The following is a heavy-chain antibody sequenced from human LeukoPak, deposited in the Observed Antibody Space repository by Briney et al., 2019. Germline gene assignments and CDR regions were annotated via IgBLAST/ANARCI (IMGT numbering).Heavy chain of an antibody. CDR2: VFYSGST. CDR1: GGSFTNFY. D-gene: IGHD3-16*02. J-gene: IGHJ3*02. Sequence: SETLSLTCSVSGGSFTNFYWSWVRQSPGKGLEWIGYVFYSGSTNYNPSLKSRVTISLDTSKKQFSLKLSSVTAADTAIYYCARSDTYGGVVAFDAFDIWGQGTMVTVSS. V-gene: IGHV4-59*01. CDR3: ARSDTYGGVVAFDAFDI.